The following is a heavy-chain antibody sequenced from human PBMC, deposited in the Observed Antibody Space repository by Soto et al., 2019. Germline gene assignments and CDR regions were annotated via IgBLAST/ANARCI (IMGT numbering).Heavy chain of an antibody. D-gene: IGHD2-15*01. Sequence: SLRLSCAASGFTFSSYAMSWVRQAPGKGLEWVSAISGSGGSTYYADSVKGRFTISRDNSKNTLYLQMNSLRAEDTAVYYCVGYCSGGSCYGLYYYYGMDVWCQGTTVTVSS. CDR3: VGYCSGGSCYGLYYYYGMDV. CDR1: GFTFSSYA. CDR2: ISGSGGST. J-gene: IGHJ6*02. V-gene: IGHV3-23*01.